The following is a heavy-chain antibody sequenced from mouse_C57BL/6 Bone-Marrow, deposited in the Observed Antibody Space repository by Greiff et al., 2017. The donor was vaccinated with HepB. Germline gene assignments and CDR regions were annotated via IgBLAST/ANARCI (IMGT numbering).Heavy chain of an antibody. V-gene: IGHV5-12*01. J-gene: IGHJ4*01. CDR2: ISNGGGST. CDR3: ARPLAMGYAMDY. D-gene: IGHD1-1*02. Sequence: EVKLMESGGGLVQPGGSLKLSCAASGFTFSDYYMYWVRQTPEKRLEWVAYISNGGGSTYYPDTVKGRFTISRDNDKNTLYLQMSRLKSEDTAMYYCARPLAMGYAMDYWGQGTSVTVSS. CDR1: GFTFSDYY.